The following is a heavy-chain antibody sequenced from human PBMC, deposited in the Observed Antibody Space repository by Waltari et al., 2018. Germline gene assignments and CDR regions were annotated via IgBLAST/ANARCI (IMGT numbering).Heavy chain of an antibody. J-gene: IGHJ3*02. CDR3: ARQEIIVEVTGDGFDI. CDR2: ISHSGTT. V-gene: IGHV4-34*01. CDR1: GGSFRCYY. D-gene: IGHD2-21*02. Sequence: QVQLQQWGAGLLKPSETLSRTCAGYGGSFRCYYWAWLRQPPGKGVECVGEISHSGTTNYNPSLKSRVTISLDTSKNQFSLKLSSVTAADTAVYYCARQEIIVEVTGDGFDIWGQGTMVTVSS.